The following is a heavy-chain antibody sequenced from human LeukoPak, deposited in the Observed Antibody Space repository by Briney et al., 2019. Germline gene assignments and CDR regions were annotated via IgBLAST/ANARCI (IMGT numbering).Heavy chain of an antibody. CDR1: GDSVSSNSAA. J-gene: IGHJ5*02. V-gene: IGHV6-1*01. D-gene: IGHD3-10*01. CDR2: TYYRSKWYN. CDR3: ARVLMVRGVLGFDP. Sequence: SQTLSLTCALSGDSVSSNSAAWNWIRQSPSRGLEWLGRTYYRSKWYNDYAVSVKSRITINPDTSKNQFSLQLNSVTPEDTAVYYCARVLMVRGVLGFDPWGQGTLVTVSS.